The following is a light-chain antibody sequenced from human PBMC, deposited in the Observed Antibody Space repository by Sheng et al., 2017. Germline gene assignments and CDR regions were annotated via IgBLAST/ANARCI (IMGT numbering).Light chain of an antibody. CDR1: SGDVGDYNY. Sequence: QSALTQPASVSGSPGQSITISCTGTSGDVGDYNYVSWYQQHPDKAPKLIIYDVTNRPSGVSNRFSGSKSGSTASLTISDLQAEDEADYYCQSYDSSLSGVVFGGGTKLTVL. J-gene: IGLJ2*01. V-gene: IGLV2-14*03. CDR3: QSYDSSLSGVV. CDR2: DVT.